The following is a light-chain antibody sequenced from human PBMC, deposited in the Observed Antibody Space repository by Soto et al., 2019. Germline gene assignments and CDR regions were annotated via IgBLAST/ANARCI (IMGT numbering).Light chain of an antibody. J-gene: IGKJ1*01. Sequence: DIHLTQSPSCLSPSIVGIVTVTFLASQVISTSLAWYQVKPGKATKLLIYAASTLESGVPSRFSATVSGTEFTLTISGLQPEDSASYCCQQSYNFPRTFGQGTKVDIK. V-gene: IGKV1-9*01. CDR3: QQSYNFPRT. CDR1: QVISTS. CDR2: AAS.